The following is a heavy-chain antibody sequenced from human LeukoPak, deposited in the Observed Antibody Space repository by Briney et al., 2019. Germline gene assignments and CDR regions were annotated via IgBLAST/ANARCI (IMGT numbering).Heavy chain of an antibody. V-gene: IGHV3-23*01. D-gene: IGHD4-17*01. Sequence: PGGSLRLSCAASGFTFSTYAMTWVRQAAEKGLEWVSIINAGGGETYYVDSAKGRFTISRDNSKNTLYLQMNSLRVEDTAVYYCGRDPNGDYFGAFEFWGQETLVTVSA. CDR1: GFTFSTYA. CDR2: INAGGGET. J-gene: IGHJ3*01. CDR3: GRDPNGDYFGAFEF.